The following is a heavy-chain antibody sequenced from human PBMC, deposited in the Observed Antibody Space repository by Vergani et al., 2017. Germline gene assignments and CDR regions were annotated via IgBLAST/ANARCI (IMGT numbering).Heavy chain of an antibody. CDR3: ARDSYDSSGYYSYNYFDY. V-gene: IGHV3-21*01. D-gene: IGHD3-22*01. CDR1: GFTFSRYS. CDR2: ISSSSSYI. J-gene: IGHJ4*02. Sequence: EVQLVESGGGLVKPGGSLRLSCAASGFTFSRYSMNWVRQAPGNGLEWVSSISSSSSYIYYADSVKVRFTISRDKAKNSLYLQMNSLRAEDTAVYYCARDSYDSSGYYSYNYFDYWGQGTLVTVSS.